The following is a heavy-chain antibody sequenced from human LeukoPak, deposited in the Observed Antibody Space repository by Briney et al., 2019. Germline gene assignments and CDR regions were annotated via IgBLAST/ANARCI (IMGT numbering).Heavy chain of an antibody. CDR1: GFTFSDYY. CDR2: ISSSSSTI. J-gene: IGHJ3*02. V-gene: IGHV3-11*04. D-gene: IGHD6-13*01. CDR3: ARDPTVAAAYAFDI. Sequence: PGGSLRLSCAASGFTFSDYYMSWIRQAPGKGLEWVSYISSSSSTIYYADSVKGRFTISRDNAKNSLYLQMNSLRDEDTAVYYCARDPTVAAAYAFDIWGQGTMVTVSS.